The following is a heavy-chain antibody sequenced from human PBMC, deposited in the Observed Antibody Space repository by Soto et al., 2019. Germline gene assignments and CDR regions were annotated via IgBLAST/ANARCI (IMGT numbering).Heavy chain of an antibody. D-gene: IGHD6-13*01. V-gene: IGHV1-69*01. J-gene: IGHJ3*02. CDR2: IIPIFGTA. CDR3: ARAAPGYSSSRRDAFDI. CDR1: GGTFSSYA. Sequence: QVQLVQSGAEVKKPGSSVKVSCKASGGTFSSYAISWVRQAPGQGLEWMGGIIPIFGTANYAQKFQGRVTITADESTSTAYMELSSLRSEDTAVYYCARAAPGYSSSRRDAFDIWGQGTMVTVSS.